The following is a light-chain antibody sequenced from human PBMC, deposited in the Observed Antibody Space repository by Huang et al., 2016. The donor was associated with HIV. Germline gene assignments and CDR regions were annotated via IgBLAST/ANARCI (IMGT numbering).Light chain of an antibody. CDR3: QQYNRWPPYT. V-gene: IGKV3-15*01. CDR1: QNIDIN. J-gene: IGKJ2*01. CDR2: GAS. Sequence: EIVMTQSPATLSVSPGERVTLSCRASQNIDINVAWYQQKPGQAPRFLIYGASTRATGVPARCSGSGSGTEFTLTISSLQSEDSAVYYCQQYNRWPPYTFGQGTKVEIK.